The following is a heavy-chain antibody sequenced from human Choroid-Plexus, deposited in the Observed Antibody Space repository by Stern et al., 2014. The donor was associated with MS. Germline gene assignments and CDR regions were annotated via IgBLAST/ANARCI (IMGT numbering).Heavy chain of an antibody. J-gene: IGHJ5*02. V-gene: IGHV3-30*18. D-gene: IGHD2/OR15-2a*01. CDR2: VSYDGSNK. CDR1: GFTFGSCA. Sequence: VQLVESGGGVVQPGRPLRLSCVASGFTFGSCAMHWVRQAPGKGLEWAAGVSYDGSNKYYADSVKGRFTISRDNSQNTLYMQMSSLRPEDTAVYYCAKDRHYLTYFFDHWGQGSLVTVSS. CDR3: AKDRHYLTYFFDH.